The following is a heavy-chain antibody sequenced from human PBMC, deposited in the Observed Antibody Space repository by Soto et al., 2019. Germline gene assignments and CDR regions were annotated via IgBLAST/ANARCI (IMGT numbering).Heavy chain of an antibody. CDR2: IYYSGST. J-gene: IGHJ6*02. V-gene: IGHV4-39*01. Sequence: SETLSLTCTVSGGSISSSSYYWGWIRQPPGKGLEWIGSIYYSGSTYYNPSLKSRFTISVDTSKNQFALKLSHVTAADTAVYYCARLGIAARFYYYGMDVWGQGTTVTVSS. D-gene: IGHD6-6*01. CDR3: ARLGIAARFYYYGMDV. CDR1: GGSISSSSYY.